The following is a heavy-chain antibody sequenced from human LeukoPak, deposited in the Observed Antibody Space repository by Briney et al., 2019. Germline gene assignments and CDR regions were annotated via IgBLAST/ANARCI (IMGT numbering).Heavy chain of an antibody. CDR1: GGSISSSSYY. V-gene: IGHV4-39*07. J-gene: IGHJ3*02. D-gene: IGHD2-2*02. Sequence: SETLSLTCTVSGGSISSSSYYWGWIRQPPGKGLEWIGSIYYSGSTYYNPSLKSRVTISVDTSKNQFSLKLSSVTAADTAVYYCSRDLAINDAFDIWGQGTMVTVSS. CDR2: IYYSGST. CDR3: SRDLAINDAFDI.